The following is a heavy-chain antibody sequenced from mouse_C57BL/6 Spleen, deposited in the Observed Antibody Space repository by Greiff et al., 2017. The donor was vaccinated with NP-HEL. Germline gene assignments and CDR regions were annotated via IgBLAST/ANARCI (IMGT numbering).Heavy chain of an antibody. CDR3: ARPAYYSNNWYFDV. CDR1: GYTFTSYW. D-gene: IGHD2-5*01. CDR2: IDPSDSYT. V-gene: IGHV1-69*01. J-gene: IGHJ1*03. Sequence: QVQLKQPGAELVMPGASVKLSCKASGYTFTSYWMHWVKQRPGQGLEWIGEIDPSDSYTNYNQKFKGKSTLTVDKSSSTAYMQLSSLTSEDSAVYYCARPAYYSNNWYFDVWGTGTTVTVSS.